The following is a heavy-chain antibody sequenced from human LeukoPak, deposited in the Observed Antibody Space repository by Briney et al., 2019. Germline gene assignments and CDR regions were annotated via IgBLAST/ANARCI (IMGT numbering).Heavy chain of an antibody. D-gene: IGHD4-17*01. Sequence: ASVKVSCKASGYTFTGYYMHWVRQAPGQGLEWMGWINPNSGGTNYAQKFQGRVTMTRDTSISTAAMELSRLRSDDTAVYYCAKDFGDYVSPDYWGQGTLVTVSS. V-gene: IGHV1-2*02. J-gene: IGHJ4*02. CDR2: INPNSGGT. CDR3: AKDFGDYVSPDY. CDR1: GYTFTGYY.